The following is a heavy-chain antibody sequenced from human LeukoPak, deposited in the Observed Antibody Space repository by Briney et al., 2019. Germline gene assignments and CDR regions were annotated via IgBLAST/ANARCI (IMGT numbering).Heavy chain of an antibody. CDR3: ARDPYEGEGY. CDR2: INPSGGST. V-gene: IGHV1-46*01. Sequence: ASVKVSCKASGYTFTSYYMHWVRQAPGQGLEWMGIINPSGGSTSYAQKFQGRVTITADESTSTAYMELSSLRSEDTAVYYCARDPYEGEGYWGQGTLVTVSS. J-gene: IGHJ4*02. CDR1: GYTFTSYY. D-gene: IGHD3-10*01.